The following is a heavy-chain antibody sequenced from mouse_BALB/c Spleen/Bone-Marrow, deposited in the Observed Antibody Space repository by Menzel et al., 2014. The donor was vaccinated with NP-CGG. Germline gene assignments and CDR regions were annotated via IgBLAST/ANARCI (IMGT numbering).Heavy chain of an antibody. Sequence: EVKLQESGPELVKPGASVKMSCKASGYTFTSYVMHWVKQKPGQGLEWIGYINPYNDGTKYNEKFKGKATLTSDKSSSTAYMELSILTSEDSAVYYCARVDYDRGYAMDYWGQGTSVTVSS. J-gene: IGHJ4*01. D-gene: IGHD2-4*01. CDR1: GYTFTSYV. CDR2: INPYNDGT. V-gene: IGHV1-14*01. CDR3: ARVDYDRGYAMDY.